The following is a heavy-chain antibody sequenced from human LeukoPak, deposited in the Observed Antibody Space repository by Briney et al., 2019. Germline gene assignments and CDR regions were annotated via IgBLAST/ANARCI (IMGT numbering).Heavy chain of an antibody. CDR3: ARLRGYCSSTSCYSYFDY. CDR2: IIPIFGTA. CDR1: GGTFSSYA. V-gene: IGHV1-69*05. Sequence: SVKVSCKASGGTFSSYAISWVRQAPGQGLEWMGGIIPIFGTANYAQKFQGRVTITTDESTSTAYMELSSLRSEDTAVYYCARLRGYCSSTSCYSYFDYWGQGTLVTVSS. D-gene: IGHD2-2*01. J-gene: IGHJ4*02.